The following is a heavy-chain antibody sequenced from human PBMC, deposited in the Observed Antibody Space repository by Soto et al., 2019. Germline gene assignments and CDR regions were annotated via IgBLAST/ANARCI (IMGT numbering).Heavy chain of an antibody. CDR2: IDWDDDK. D-gene: IGHD3-16*01. V-gene: IGHV2-70*12. CDR1: GFSLSTSGMC. J-gene: IGHJ4*02. Sequence: SGPTLVNPTQTLTLTCTFSGFSLSTSGMCGSWIRQPPGKALEWLALIDWDDDKYYSTSLQSRLTITKDTSKNQVVLTMTNMDPVDTATYYCAHSPWGAAPDYWGQGTPVTVSS. CDR3: AHSPWGAAPDY.